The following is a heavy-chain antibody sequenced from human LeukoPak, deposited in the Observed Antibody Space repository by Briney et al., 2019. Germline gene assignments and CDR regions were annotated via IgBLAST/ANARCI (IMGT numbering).Heavy chain of an antibody. Sequence: ASVKVSCKASGYTFTGYYMHWARQAPGQGLGWMGIINLSGGSTSYAQKFQGRVTMTRDTSTSTVYMELSSLRSEDTAVYYCARDPLSITMVRGVIQPNDAFDIWGQGTMVTVSS. D-gene: IGHD3-10*01. V-gene: IGHV1-46*01. CDR2: INLSGGST. CDR1: GYTFTGYY. J-gene: IGHJ3*02. CDR3: ARDPLSITMVRGVIQPNDAFDI.